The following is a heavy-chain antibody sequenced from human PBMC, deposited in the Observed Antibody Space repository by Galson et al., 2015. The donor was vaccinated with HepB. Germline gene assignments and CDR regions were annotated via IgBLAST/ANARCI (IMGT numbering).Heavy chain of an antibody. D-gene: IGHD3-22*01. V-gene: IGHV1-3*01. CDR3: ARLNPFVHNYYDSSGYPTGFDY. CDR2: INAGNGNT. J-gene: IGHJ4*02. CDR1: GYTFTSYA. Sequence: SVKVSCKASGYTFTSYAMHWVRQAPGQRLEWMGWINAGNGNTKYSQKFQGRVTITRDTSASTAYMELSSLRSEDTAVYYCARLNPFVHNYYDSSGYPTGFDYWGQGTLVTVSS.